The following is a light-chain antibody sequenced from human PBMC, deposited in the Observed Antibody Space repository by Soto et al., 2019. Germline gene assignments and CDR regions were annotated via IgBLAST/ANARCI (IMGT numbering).Light chain of an antibody. Sequence: QSVLTQPRSVSVSPGQSVTISCTGTSSDVGGYNYVSWYQQHPGKAPKLMIFDVSKRPSGVPDRFSGSKSGNTASLTISGLQAEDEADYYCCSYAGSYNVVFGGGTKLTVL. J-gene: IGLJ2*01. CDR2: DVS. CDR3: CSYAGSYNVV. V-gene: IGLV2-11*01. CDR1: SSDVGGYNY.